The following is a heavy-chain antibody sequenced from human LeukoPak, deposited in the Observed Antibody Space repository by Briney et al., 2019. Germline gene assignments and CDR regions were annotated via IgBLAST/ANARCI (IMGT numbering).Heavy chain of an antibody. CDR1: GFTFSSYA. D-gene: IGHD1-26*01. CDR3: ARDPVGATRYYYGMDV. V-gene: IGHV3-30*04. Sequence: GRSLRLSCAASGFTFSSYAMHWVRQAPGKGLEWVAVISYDGSNKYYADSVKGRFTISRDNSKNTLYLQMNSLRAEDTAVYYCARDPVGATRYYYGMDVWGQGTTVTVSS. J-gene: IGHJ6*02. CDR2: ISYDGSNK.